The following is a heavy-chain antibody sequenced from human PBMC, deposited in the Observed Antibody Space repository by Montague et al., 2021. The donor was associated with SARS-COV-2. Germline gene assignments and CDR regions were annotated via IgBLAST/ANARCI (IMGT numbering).Heavy chain of an antibody. CDR1: GGSISSYY. CDR3: ARENNWNLNGWFDP. D-gene: IGHD1-20*01. Sequence: SETLSLTCTVSGGSISSYYWSWVRQPPGKGLAWIGYIYYSGSTNYNPSLKSRVTISVDTSKNQFSLKLSSVTAADTAVYYCARENNWNLNGWFDPWGQGTLVTVSS. V-gene: IGHV4-59*01. CDR2: IYYSGST. J-gene: IGHJ5*02.